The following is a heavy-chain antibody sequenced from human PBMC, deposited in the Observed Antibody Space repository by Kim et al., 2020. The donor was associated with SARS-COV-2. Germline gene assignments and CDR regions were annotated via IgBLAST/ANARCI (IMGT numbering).Heavy chain of an antibody. CDR3: ACVSVAGTRGAFDY. J-gene: IGHJ4*02. D-gene: IGHD6-19*01. Sequence: AVSAQGRFTISRCHAKTSLYLHMNSLRAEDTAVYYCACVSVAGTRGAFDYWGQGTLVTVSS. V-gene: IGHV3-11*04.